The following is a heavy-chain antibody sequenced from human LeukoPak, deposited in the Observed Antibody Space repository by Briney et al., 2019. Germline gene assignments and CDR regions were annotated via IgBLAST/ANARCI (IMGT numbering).Heavy chain of an antibody. CDR1: GFPFSSYW. D-gene: IGHD7-27*01. CDR2: INHNGNVN. J-gene: IGHJ4*02. CDR3: TRGPPNWGYDY. V-gene: IGHV3-7*03. Sequence: PGGSLRLSCVASGFPFSSYWMNWARQAPGKGLEWVASINHNGNVNYYVDSVKGRFTISRDNAKNSLYLQMSNLRAEDTAVYYCTRGPPNWGYDYWGQGTLVTVSS.